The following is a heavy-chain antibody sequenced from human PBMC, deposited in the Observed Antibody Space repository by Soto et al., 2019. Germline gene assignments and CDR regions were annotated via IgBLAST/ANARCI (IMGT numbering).Heavy chain of an antibody. V-gene: IGHV4-59*06. CDR2: IYYSGST. J-gene: IGHJ6*02. CDR1: GGSISSYY. D-gene: IGHD2-2*01. CDR3: ARDQGYCSSTSCYASEYYYYYYGMDV. Sequence: PSETLSLTCTVSGGSISSYYWSWIRQHPGKGLEWIGYIYYSGSTYYNPSLKSRVTISVDTSKNQFSLKLSSVTAADTAVYYCARDQGYCSSTSCYASEYYYYYYGMDVWGQGTTVTVSS.